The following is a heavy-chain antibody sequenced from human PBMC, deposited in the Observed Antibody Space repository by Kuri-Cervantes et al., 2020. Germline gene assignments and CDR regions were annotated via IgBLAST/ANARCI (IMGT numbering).Heavy chain of an antibody. V-gene: IGHV3-23*01. CDR1: GFTFSNYA. D-gene: IGHD2-2*01. CDR3: ARDWRYCSSTSCYAVRPGSFDY. J-gene: IGHJ4*02. CDR2: ISGSGGST. Sequence: GESLKISCAASGFTFSNYAMSWVRQAPGKGLEWVSAISGSGGSTYYADSVKGRFTISRDNSKNTLYLQMNSLRAEDTAVYYCARDWRYCSSTSCYAVRPGSFDYWGQGTLVTVSS.